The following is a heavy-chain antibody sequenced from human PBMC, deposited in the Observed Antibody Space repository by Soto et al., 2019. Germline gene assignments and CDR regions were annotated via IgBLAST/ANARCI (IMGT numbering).Heavy chain of an antibody. D-gene: IGHD2-15*01. Sequence: HSYTPSLSSTASVDSMYITGYYWALLRQPPGKGLEWMGSIYYTGSTYYNPSLKSRVTISVDTSKNQFSLKLSSVTAADPAVYYCARHGQWWYYFDYWGQGTLVTVSS. J-gene: IGHJ4*02. CDR3: ARHGQWWYYFDY. V-gene: IGHV4-39*01. CDR1: VDSMYITGYY. CDR2: IYYTGST.